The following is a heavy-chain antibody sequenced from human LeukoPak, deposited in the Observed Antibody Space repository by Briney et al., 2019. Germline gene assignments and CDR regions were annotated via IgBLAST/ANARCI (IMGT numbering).Heavy chain of an antibody. J-gene: IGHJ3*02. Sequence: GGSLRLSCAASGFTFSSYSMNWVRQAPGQGLEWVSYISSLNTIYYADSVKGQFTIPRDNAKNSLYLQMNGLRAEDTAVYFCARDIAAGTHAFDIWGQGTMVTVSP. CDR3: ARDIAAGTHAFDI. V-gene: IGHV3-21*05. CDR1: GFTFSSYS. CDR2: ISSLNTI. D-gene: IGHD6-13*01.